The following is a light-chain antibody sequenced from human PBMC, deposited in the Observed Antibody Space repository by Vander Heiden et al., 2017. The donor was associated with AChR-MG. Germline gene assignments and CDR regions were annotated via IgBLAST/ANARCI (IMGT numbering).Light chain of an antibody. J-gene: IGLJ2*01. V-gene: IGLV2-8*01. CDR2: EVN. CDR1: SGDVGAYYY. CDR3: SSYAGGNNLL. Sequence: QSALTQPPSASGSPGQSVTISCTGTSGDVGAYYYVPWYQQHPGKAPKLMIYEVNRRPSGVPDRFSGSKSGNTASLSVSGLQAEDEADYYCSSYAGGNNLLFGGGTRLSVL.